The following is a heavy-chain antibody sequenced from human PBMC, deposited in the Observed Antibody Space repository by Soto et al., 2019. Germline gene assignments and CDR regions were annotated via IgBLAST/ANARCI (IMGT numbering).Heavy chain of an antibody. D-gene: IGHD6-19*01. CDR2: ISSSSSYI. J-gene: IGHJ4*02. CDR3: ARDSAIIAVAGTALDY. Sequence: GGSLRLSCAASGFTFSSYSMNWVRQAPGKGLEWVSSISSSSSYIYYADSVKGRFTISRDNAKNSLYLQMNSLRAEDTAVYYCARDSAIIAVAGTALDYWGQGTLVTVSS. V-gene: IGHV3-21*01. CDR1: GFTFSSYS.